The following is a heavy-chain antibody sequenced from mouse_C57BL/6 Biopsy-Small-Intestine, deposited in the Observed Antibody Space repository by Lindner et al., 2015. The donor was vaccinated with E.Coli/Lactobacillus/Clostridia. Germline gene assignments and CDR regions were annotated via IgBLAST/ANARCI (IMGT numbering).Heavy chain of an antibody. CDR1: GYSISSGYS. CDR2: ISYDGSN. D-gene: IGHD2-4*01. V-gene: IGHV3-6*01. J-gene: IGHJ2*01. CDR3: TRRASYDYLYFDY. Sequence: VQLQESGPGLVKPSQSLSLACSVTGYSISSGYSWNWIRQFPGNKLEWMGYISYDGSNGYTPSLKNRISITRDTSKNQFFLKLNSVTTEDTATYYCTRRASYDYLYFDYWGQGTTLTASS.